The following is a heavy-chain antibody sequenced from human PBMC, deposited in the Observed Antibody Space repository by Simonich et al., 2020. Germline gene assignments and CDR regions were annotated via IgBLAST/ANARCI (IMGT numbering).Heavy chain of an antibody. CDR1: GGSFSGYY. V-gene: IGHV4-34*01. D-gene: IGHD1-1*01. CDR2: INNSGST. J-gene: IGHJ4*02. Sequence: QVQLQQWGAGLLKPSETLSLTCAVYGGSFSGYYWSWIRPPPGKGLEWIGEINNSGSTNYNPSLKSRVTISVDTSKNQFSLKLSSVTASDTAVYYCARHLQLGPFDYWGQGTLVTVSS. CDR3: ARHLQLGPFDY.